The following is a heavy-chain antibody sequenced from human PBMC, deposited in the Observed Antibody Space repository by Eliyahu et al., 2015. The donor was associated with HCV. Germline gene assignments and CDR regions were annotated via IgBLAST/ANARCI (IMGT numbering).Heavy chain of an antibody. D-gene: IGHD6-19*01. Sequence: EVQLVESGGGLVQPVRSLXXSCAASGFTXXYYAMHWVRQAPGKGLEWVSGISWNSGSIGYADSVKGRFTISRDNAKNSLYLQMNSLRAEDTALYYCAKDSSIAVAGTFWYFDLWGRGTLVTVSS. J-gene: IGHJ2*01. CDR3: AKDSSIAVAGTFWYFDL. CDR1: GFTXXYYA. CDR2: ISWNSGSI. V-gene: IGHV3-9*01.